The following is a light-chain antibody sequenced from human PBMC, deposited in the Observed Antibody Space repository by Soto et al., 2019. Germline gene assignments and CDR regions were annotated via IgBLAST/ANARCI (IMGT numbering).Light chain of an antibody. CDR1: QSVNSY. V-gene: IGKV3-11*01. CDR2: DAS. Sequence: EIVLTQSPATLSLSPGERATLSCRASQSVNSYLAWYHQKPGQAPRLLIYDASNRATGIPCRFSGSGSETDFTLTISSLEPEDFAVYYCQQRANWPYTFGQGTKLEIK. CDR3: QQRANWPYT. J-gene: IGKJ2*01.